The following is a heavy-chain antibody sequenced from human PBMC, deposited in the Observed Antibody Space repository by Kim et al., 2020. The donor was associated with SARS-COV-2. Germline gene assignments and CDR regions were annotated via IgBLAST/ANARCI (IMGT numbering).Heavy chain of an antibody. Sequence: GGSLRLSCAASGFTFSDYGMQWVRQAPGKGLEWVAVVSHDANNKYYGDSVKGRFTISRDNSKNTLYLQMDSLRAEDTAVYYCAKVGGSSSWYYPFDYWGQGTLVTVSS. CDR1: GFTFSDYG. CDR3: AKVGGSSSWYYPFDY. D-gene: IGHD6-13*01. J-gene: IGHJ4*02. CDR2: VSHDANNK. V-gene: IGHV3-30*18.